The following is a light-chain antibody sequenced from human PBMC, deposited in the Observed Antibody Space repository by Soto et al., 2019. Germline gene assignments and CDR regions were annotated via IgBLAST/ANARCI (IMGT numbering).Light chain of an antibody. Sequence: EILMTQSPATLSVSPGERATLSCRASQSVDSNLAWYQQKPGQAPRLLIYGASARATGISARFSGSGSGTEFTLTNSSLQSEDFGVYYCQQYNNWWTFGQGTKVDIK. CDR1: QSVDSN. J-gene: IGKJ1*01. CDR2: GAS. V-gene: IGKV3-15*01. CDR3: QQYNNWWT.